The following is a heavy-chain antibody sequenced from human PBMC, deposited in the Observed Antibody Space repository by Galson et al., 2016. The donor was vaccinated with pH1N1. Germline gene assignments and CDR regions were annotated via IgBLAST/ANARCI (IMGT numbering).Heavy chain of an antibody. V-gene: IGHV3-7*01. Sequence: SLRLSCAASGFTFSDYGMSWVRQAPAKGLEWVANINQDGSKIYYVDSVKGRFTISRDNSKNSLYLQMNSLRAEDTAVYYCAKQLVVDWGQGTLVTVSS. CDR3: AKQLVVD. D-gene: IGHD6-6*01. CDR2: INQDGSKI. J-gene: IGHJ4*02. CDR1: GFTFSDYG.